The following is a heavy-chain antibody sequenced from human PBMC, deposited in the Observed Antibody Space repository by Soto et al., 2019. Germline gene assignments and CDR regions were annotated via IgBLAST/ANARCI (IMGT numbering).Heavy chain of an antibody. CDR2: IYPGDSDT. Sequence: ISWQGSGGKFTSYGSVWVRKLPGKGLESMVIIYPGDSDTRYSPSFQGQVTISADKSISTAYLQWSSLKASDTAMYYCARLGGLGDCSSTRCLSYYYYGMDGWGQGTTVTFSS. D-gene: IGHD2-2*01. CDR3: ARLGGLGDCSSTRCLSYYYYGMDG. J-gene: IGHJ6*02. CDR1: GGKFTSYG. V-gene: IGHV5-51*01.